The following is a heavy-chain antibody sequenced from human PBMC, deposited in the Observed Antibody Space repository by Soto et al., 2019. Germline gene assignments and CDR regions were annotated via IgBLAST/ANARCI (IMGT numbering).Heavy chain of an antibody. D-gene: IGHD3-3*01. CDR2: MSPNSGNT. CDR1: GYTFTSYD. J-gene: IGHJ6*03. CDR3: ARGFNQRITIFGVVTSYFYMDV. V-gene: IGHV1-8*01. Sequence: ASVKVSCKASGYTFTSYDINWVRQATGQGLEWMGWMSPNSGNTGYAQKFQGRVTMTRSTSISTAYMELSSLRSEDTAVYYCARGFNQRITIFGVVTSYFYMDVWGKGTTVTVSS.